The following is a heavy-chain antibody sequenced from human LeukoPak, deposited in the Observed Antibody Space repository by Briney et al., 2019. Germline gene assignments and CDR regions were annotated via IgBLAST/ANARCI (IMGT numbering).Heavy chain of an antibody. Sequence: SVKISCKASGYTFRGNYIHWLRQAPGQGLGLMGWIDANNGDTKSAQKFQGRVTMSRDTSISTAYMDLSSLSPDDAAVYYCARDPSSVTLYFFDYWGQGTLVTVSS. D-gene: IGHD4-11*01. CDR3: ARDPSSVTLYFFDY. V-gene: IGHV1-2*02. CDR2: IDANNGDT. J-gene: IGHJ4*02. CDR1: GYTFRGNY.